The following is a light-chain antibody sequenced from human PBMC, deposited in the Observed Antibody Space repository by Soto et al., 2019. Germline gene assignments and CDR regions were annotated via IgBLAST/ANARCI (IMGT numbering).Light chain of an antibody. J-gene: IGLJ1*01. CDR1: SSDVGGYNF. V-gene: IGLV2-8*01. CDR3: NSYAGSNIYV. CDR2: EVH. Sequence: QSALTQPPSASGSPGQSVTISCTGTSSDVGGYNFVSWYQPHPGKASQLLIYEVHKRPSGVPHRFSGSKSGNTASLTVSGLQAEYEGDDYCNSYAGSNIYVFGTGTKVTVL.